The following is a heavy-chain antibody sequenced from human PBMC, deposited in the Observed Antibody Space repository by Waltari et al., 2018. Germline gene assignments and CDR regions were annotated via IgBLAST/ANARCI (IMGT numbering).Heavy chain of an antibody. D-gene: IGHD5-12*01. CDR3: AVYLRSSPFDP. Sequence: EVQLVESGGGLVQPGGSLSPSFAASGFTFSRYWMHWVRQAPGKGLVWVSRINSDGSTTGYADSVKGRFTISRDNTKNTLSLQMNSLRDEDTAVYYCAVYLRSSPFDPWGQGTLVTVSS. CDR1: GFTFSRYW. V-gene: IGHV3-74*01. J-gene: IGHJ5*02. CDR2: INSDGSTT.